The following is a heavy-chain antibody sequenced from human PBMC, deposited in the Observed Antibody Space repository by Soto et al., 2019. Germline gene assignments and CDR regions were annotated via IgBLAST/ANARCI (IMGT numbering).Heavy chain of an antibody. CDR1: GVSIGSHF. CDR3: VRLQNPVVTALDI. CDR2: IYHTVNT. J-gene: IGHJ3*02. Sequence: PLETLSLTCSVSGVSIGSHFWSWIRQAPGKGPELVGYIYHTVNTNYNPALKSRVTISMDTSENQLSLQLSYVTAADTAVYYCVRLQNPVVTALDIWGQGTMVTVSS. V-gene: IGHV4-59*11. D-gene: IGHD3-22*01.